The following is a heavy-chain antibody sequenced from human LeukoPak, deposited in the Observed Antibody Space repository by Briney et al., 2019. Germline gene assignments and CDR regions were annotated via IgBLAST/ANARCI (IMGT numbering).Heavy chain of an antibody. J-gene: IGHJ2*01. D-gene: IGHD1-26*01. V-gene: IGHV1-24*01. CDR2: SDPEDGET. Sequence: ASVKVSCKVSGSTLSNLSIHWVRQAPGKGLEYVGGSDPEDGETFHAQNFQGRVTMTEYTSIDTAYMELSSLRSEDTAVYYCLTDGARLFWYFDLWGRGTLVTVSS. CDR3: LTDGARLFWYFDL. CDR1: GSTLSNLS.